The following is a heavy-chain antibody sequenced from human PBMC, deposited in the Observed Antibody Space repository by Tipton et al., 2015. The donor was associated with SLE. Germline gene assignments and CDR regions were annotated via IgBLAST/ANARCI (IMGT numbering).Heavy chain of an antibody. V-gene: IGHV3-7*01. CDR3: ARHYYGSGNYFDY. J-gene: IGHJ4*02. Sequence: SLRLSCEASGIAFSSYSMSWVRQAPGKGLEWVANIKQDGRGKYYVDSVKGRFTISRDNAKNSLYLQMNSLRAEDTAVYYCARHYYGSGNYFDYWGQGTLVTVSS. CDR1: GIAFSSYS. CDR2: IKQDGRGK. D-gene: IGHD3-10*01.